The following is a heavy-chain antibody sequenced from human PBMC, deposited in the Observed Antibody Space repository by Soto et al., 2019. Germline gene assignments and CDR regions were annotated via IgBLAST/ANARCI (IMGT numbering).Heavy chain of an antibody. V-gene: IGHV1-18*01. CDR1: GYTFTSYG. CDR3: AKYDFWSGYPNWIDP. Sequence: ASVKVSCKASGYTFTSYGISWVRQAPGQGLEWMGWISAYNGNTNYAQKLQGRVTMTTDTSTSTAYMELGSLRSDDTAVYYCAKYDFWSGYPNWIDPWGQGTLVTVSS. J-gene: IGHJ5*02. D-gene: IGHD3-3*01. CDR2: ISAYNGNT.